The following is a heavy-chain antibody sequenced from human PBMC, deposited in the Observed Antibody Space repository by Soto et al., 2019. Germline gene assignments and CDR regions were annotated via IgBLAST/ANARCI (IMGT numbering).Heavy chain of an antibody. CDR3: AISYSSSWIHYFDS. V-gene: IGHV3-23*01. CDR1: GFTFSSYA. Sequence: GGSLRLSCAASGFTFSSYAMSWVRQAPGKGLEWVSAISGSGGSTYYADSVKGRFTISRDNSKNTLYLQMNSLRAEDTAVYYCAISYSSSWIHYFDSWGQRTLVTVSS. CDR2: ISGSGGST. J-gene: IGHJ4*02. D-gene: IGHD6-13*01.